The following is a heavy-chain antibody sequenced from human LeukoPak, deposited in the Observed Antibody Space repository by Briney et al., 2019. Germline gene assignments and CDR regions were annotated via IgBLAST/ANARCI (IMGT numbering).Heavy chain of an antibody. J-gene: IGHJ4*02. Sequence: ASVKVSCKASGYAFTAYYMHWVRQAPGQGLEWMGWIIPHSGATNYAQKFQGRVTMTRDTSISTAYMELSRLGSDDTAVYYCALSVGATMGFDYWGQGTLVTVSS. CDR3: ALSVGATMGFDY. V-gene: IGHV1-2*02. CDR1: GYAFTAYY. CDR2: IIPHSGAT. D-gene: IGHD1-26*01.